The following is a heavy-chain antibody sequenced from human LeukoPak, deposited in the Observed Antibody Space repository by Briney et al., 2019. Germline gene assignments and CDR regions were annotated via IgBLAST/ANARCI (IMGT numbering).Heavy chain of an antibody. V-gene: IGHV3-13*01. CDR2: AGDT. D-gene: IGHD5-12*01. Sequence: AGDTYYAGSVKGRLTISREDAKRSLNPQMNSLRAEDTALYYCAKPPDYTDASDIWGQGTMVTVSS. CDR3: AKPPDYTDASDI. J-gene: IGHJ3*02.